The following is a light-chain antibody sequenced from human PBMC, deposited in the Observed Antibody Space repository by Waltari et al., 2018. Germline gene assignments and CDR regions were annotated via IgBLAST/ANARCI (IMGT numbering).Light chain of an antibody. CDR2: EVS. J-gene: IGLJ3*02. CDR1: NY. Sequence: NYLNWYQQKPGKAPKPMIYEVSNRPSGVSNRFSGSKSGSTASRTISGLQAEDEADYYCSSYTRSSTRVFGGGTKLTVL. V-gene: IGLV2-14*01. CDR3: SSYTRSSTRV.